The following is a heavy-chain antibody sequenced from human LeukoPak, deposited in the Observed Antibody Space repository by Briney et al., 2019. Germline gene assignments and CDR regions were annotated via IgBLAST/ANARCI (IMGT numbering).Heavy chain of an antibody. Sequence: PGGSLRLSCAASGXTFRSFALSWVRQAPGKGLEWVSGMSGSGGSTYSADSVKGRFTISRDNSRNTLYLQMNTLRAEDTAVYYCAKDREYSYVYDAFDIWGQGTLVTVSS. V-gene: IGHV3-23*01. J-gene: IGHJ3*02. CDR2: MSGSGGST. D-gene: IGHD3-16*01. CDR3: AKDREYSYVYDAFDI. CDR1: GXTFRSFA.